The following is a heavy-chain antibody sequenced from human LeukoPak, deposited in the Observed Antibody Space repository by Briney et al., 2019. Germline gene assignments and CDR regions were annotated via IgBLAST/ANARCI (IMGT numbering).Heavy chain of an antibody. CDR1: GYTFTGYY. D-gene: IGHD3-3*01. CDR2: IHPNSGGT. V-gene: IGHV1-2*02. CDR3: ARAPVGGPLRFFDY. Sequence: GASVKVPCKASGYTFTGYYIHWVRQAPGQGLEWMGWIHPNSGGTSFAQKFQGRVTMTRDSSISTAYMEVSSLRSDDTAVYYCARAPVGGPLRFFDYWGQGTLVTVSS. J-gene: IGHJ4*02.